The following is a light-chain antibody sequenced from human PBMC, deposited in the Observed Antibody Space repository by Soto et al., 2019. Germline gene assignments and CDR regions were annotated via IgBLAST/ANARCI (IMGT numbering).Light chain of an antibody. CDR3: QQYGSSRLT. V-gene: IGKV3-20*01. J-gene: IGKJ4*01. Sequence: ESVLTQSPGTQSLSPGERATLSCRASQTIGSNYLAWYQQKPGQSPRVLIYGASIRVAGIPDRFSGSGSGTDFTLTISRLEPEDFAVYFCQQYGSSRLTFGGGTTVEIK. CDR2: GAS. CDR1: QTIGSNY.